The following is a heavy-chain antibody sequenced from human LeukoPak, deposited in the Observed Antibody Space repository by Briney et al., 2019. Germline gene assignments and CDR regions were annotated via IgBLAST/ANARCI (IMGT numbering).Heavy chain of an antibody. CDR1: GFTFSSYG. V-gene: IGHV3-30*18. J-gene: IGHJ3*02. D-gene: IGHD3-22*01. Sequence: GGSLRLSCAASGFTFSSYGMHWVRQAPGKGLEWVAVISYDGSNKYYADSVKGRFTISRDNSKNTLYLQMNSLRAEDTAVYYRAKARAIVDAFDIWGQGTMVTVSS. CDR2: ISYDGSNK. CDR3: AKARAIVDAFDI.